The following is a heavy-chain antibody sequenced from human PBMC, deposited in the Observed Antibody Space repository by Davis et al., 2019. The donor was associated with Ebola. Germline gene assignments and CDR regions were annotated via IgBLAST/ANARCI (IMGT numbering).Heavy chain of an antibody. Sequence: MPSETLSLTCTVSGGSTSGGDYFWSWIRQPPGKGLEWIGYIYHSGNAYYSPSLKSRVTISVDTSKNQFSLRVRSVTAADTAVYYCVRGWTSSVTTDFYAMDAWGKGTTVIVSS. D-gene: IGHD4-17*01. V-gene: IGHV4-30-4*01. CDR1: GGSTSGGDYF. CDR2: IYHSGNA. CDR3: VRGWTSSVTTDFYAMDA. J-gene: IGHJ6*04.